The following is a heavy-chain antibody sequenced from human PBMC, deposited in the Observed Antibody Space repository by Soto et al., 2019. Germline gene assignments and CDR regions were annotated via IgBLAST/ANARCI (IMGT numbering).Heavy chain of an antibody. CDR1: GFTFTSSV. CDR2: IVVGSGKT. D-gene: IGHD1-26*01. J-gene: IGHJ4*02. V-gene: IGHV1-58*01. CDR3: AGAKVGVPGDQLDY. Sequence: QMQLVQSGPEVKKPGTSVKVSCKASGFTFTSSVVQWVRQARGQRLERIGWIVVGSGKTNYAQKFQDRVTVTRDMSTSEAYGELSSLRSEETAVYDCAGAKVGVPGDQLDYWGEGTLVTVSS.